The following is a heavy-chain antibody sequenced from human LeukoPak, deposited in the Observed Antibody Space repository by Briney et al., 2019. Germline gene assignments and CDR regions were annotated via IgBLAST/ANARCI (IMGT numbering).Heavy chain of an antibody. J-gene: IGHJ2*01. D-gene: IGHD2-21*02. V-gene: IGHV1-46*01. CDR2: INPSGGNT. Sequence: ASVKVSCTPSGYTFTMYYFHWVRQAPGQGLEWMGRINPSGGNTTYPQKFQGRLTMTRDTSTNTVYMELTSLTSEDTAEYYCARSGLVTASIPGLWGRGTLVTVSS. CDR1: GYTFTMYY. CDR3: ARSGLVTASIPGL.